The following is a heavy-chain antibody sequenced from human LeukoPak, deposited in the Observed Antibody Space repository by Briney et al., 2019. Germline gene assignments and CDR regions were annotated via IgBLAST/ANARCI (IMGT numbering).Heavy chain of an antibody. D-gene: IGHD1-26*01. J-gene: IGHJ4*02. Sequence: PSETLSLTCTVSGGSISSGSYYWSWIRQPAGKGLEWIGRIYTSGSTNYNPSLESRVTISVDTSKNQFSLKLSSVTAADTAVYYCASDSGSFLNFDYWGQGTLVTVSS. V-gene: IGHV4-61*02. CDR3: ASDSGSFLNFDY. CDR2: IYTSGST. CDR1: GGSISSGSYY.